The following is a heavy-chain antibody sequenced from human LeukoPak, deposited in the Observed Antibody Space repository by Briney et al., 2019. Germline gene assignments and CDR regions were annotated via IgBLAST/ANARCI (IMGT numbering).Heavy chain of an antibody. CDR3: ARGVAAGYDY. V-gene: IGHV1-24*01. CDR2: FDPEDGET. CDR1: GYTLTELS. Sequence: ASVKVSCKVSGYTLTELSMHWVRQAPGKGLEWMGGFDPEDGETIYAQKFQGRVTMTRNTSITTAYMELSSLRSDDTAIYYCARGVAAGYDYWGQGTLATVSS. D-gene: IGHD6-13*01. J-gene: IGHJ4*02.